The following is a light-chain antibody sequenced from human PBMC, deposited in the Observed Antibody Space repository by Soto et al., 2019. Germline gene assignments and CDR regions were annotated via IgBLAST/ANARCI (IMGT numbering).Light chain of an antibody. J-gene: IGKJ2*01. CDR3: QQYNNWPYT. V-gene: IGKV3-11*01. CDR2: DAS. CDR1: QSISSS. Sequence: EIVLTQSPATLSLSPGERATLSCRASQSISSSLAWYQQKPGQAPRLLIYDASKRATGIPARFSGSGSGTDFTLTISSLEPEDFAVYYCQQYNNWPYTFGQGTKLEIK.